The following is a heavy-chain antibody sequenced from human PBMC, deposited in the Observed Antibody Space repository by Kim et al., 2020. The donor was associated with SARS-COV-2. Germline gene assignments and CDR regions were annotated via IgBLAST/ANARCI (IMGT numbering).Heavy chain of an antibody. D-gene: IGHD2-15*01. Sequence: SETLSLTCTVSGGSIISESFYWGWIRQPPGKGLEWIGSIHYSGNTYYKPSLNSRVTISVDTSKNQFSVTLNSVTAGDTAVYYCATHVATGTGRGYCDFGGPDTRVAVSS. CDR2: IHYSGNT. CDR3: ATHVATGTGRGYCDF. V-gene: IGHV4-39*01. J-gene: IGHJ1*01. CDR1: GGSIISESFY.